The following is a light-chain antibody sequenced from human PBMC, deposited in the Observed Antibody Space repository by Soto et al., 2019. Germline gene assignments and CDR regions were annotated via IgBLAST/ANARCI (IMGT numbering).Light chain of an antibody. CDR3: QTWGTGIHV. V-gene: IGLV4-69*01. J-gene: IGLJ2*01. CDR1: SGHSSYA. Sequence: QLVLTQSPSASASLGASVKLTCTLSSGHSSYAIAWHQQQPEKGPRYLMKLNSDGSHSQGDGIPDRFSGSSSGAERYLTISSLQSEDEADYFCQTWGTGIHVFGGGTKLTVL. CDR2: LNSDGSH.